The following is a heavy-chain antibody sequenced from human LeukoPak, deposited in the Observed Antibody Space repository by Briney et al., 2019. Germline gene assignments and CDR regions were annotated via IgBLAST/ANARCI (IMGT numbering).Heavy chain of an antibody. D-gene: IGHD3-10*01. CDR2: INPNSGGT. J-gene: IGHJ4*02. V-gene: IGHV1-2*02. CDR3: ASDYSGSGRGRTEFDY. CDR1: GYTFSGYY. Sequence: ASVKVSCKASGYTFSGYYMHWVRQAPGQGLEWMGWINPNSGGTNYAQKFQGRVTMTRDTSISTAYMELSRLTSDDTAVYYCASDYSGSGRGRTEFDYWGQGTLVTVSS.